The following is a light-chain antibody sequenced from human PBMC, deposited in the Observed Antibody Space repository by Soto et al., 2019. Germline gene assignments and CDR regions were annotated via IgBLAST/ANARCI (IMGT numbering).Light chain of an antibody. CDR2: GAS. CDR3: QQYGSSPVT. J-gene: IGKJ3*01. CDR1: QSVSSSY. Sequence: EIVLTQSPATLSLSPGERATLSCMASQSVSSSYLAWYQQKPGQAPRLLIYGASSRATGIPDRFSGSGSGTDFTLTISRLEPEDFAVYYCQQYGSSPVTFGPGTKVDIK. V-gene: IGKV3-20*01.